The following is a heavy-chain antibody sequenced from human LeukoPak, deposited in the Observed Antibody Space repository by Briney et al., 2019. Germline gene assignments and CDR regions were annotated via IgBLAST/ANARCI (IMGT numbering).Heavy chain of an antibody. Sequence: GGSLRLSCATSGFTFSTYGMNWVRQAPGKGLEWVAFIRYDGSNKYYADSVEGRFTISRDNVKNTLYLQMNSLRAEDTAIYYCARGLLGIDYWGQGTLVTVSS. D-gene: IGHD2-8*02. V-gene: IGHV3-30*02. CDR2: IRYDGSNK. J-gene: IGHJ4*02. CDR3: ARGLLGIDY. CDR1: GFTFSTYG.